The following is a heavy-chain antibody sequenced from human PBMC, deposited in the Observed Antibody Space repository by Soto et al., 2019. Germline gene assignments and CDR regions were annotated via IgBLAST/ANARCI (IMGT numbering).Heavy chain of an antibody. CDR1: GYSFTGYY. Sequence: ASVKVSCKASGYSFTGYYLHWVRQAPGQGLEWLGWSNPYSGGTNYAQKFQGRVTMTRDTSISTAYMELSRLRSDDTAVYYCARGVPAAIRQYYYYGMDVWGQGTTVTVSS. CDR2: SNPYSGGT. D-gene: IGHD2-2*01. J-gene: IGHJ6*02. V-gene: IGHV1-2*02. CDR3: ARGVPAAIRQYYYYGMDV.